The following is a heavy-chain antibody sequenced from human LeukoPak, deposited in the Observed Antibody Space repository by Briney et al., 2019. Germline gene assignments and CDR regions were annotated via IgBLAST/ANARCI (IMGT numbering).Heavy chain of an antibody. D-gene: IGHD6-13*01. CDR2: IYDSETT. CDR3: ATRPAGSTWAGVFDF. V-gene: IGHV4-59*11. CDR1: GASMSNHF. Sequence: PSETLSLTCTVSGASMSNHFWSWIRQPPGKGLEWMGYIYDSETTDYNPSLKSRVTMSVDTSGNQFSLKLSSVSAADTAIYYCATRPAGSTWAGVFDFWSRGTLVTVSS. J-gene: IGHJ4*02.